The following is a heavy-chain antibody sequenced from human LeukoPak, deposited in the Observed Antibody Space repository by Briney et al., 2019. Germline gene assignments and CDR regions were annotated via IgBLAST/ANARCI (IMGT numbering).Heavy chain of an antibody. V-gene: IGHV3-66*02. D-gene: IGHD3-22*01. CDR1: GFTVSSNY. CDR2: IYSDGST. CDR3: ARCTSGYYGYYFEF. J-gene: IGHJ4*02. Sequence: GGSLRLSCAASGFTVSSNYMTWVRQAPGKGLEWVSVIYSDGSTYYTDSVKGRFTISRDSSKNTLSLQMNSLRAEDTAVYYCARCTSGYYGYYFEFWGQATLLTVSS.